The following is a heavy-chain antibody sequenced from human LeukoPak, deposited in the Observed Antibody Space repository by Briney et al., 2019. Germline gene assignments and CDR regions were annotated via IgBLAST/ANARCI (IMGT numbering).Heavy chain of an antibody. V-gene: IGHV3-33*01. Sequence: PGGSLRLSCAASGFTFSSYGMHWVRQAPGKGLEWVAVIWYDGSNKYYADSVKGRFTISRDNSKNTLYLQMNSLRAEDTAVYYCARGPLGYCSGGSCPLPADYWGQGTLVTVSS. CDR3: ARGPLGYCSGGSCPLPADY. J-gene: IGHJ4*02. D-gene: IGHD2-15*01. CDR1: GFTFSSYG. CDR2: IWYDGSNK.